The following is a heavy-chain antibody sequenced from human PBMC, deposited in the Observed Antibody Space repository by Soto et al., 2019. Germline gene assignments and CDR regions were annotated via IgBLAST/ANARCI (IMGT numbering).Heavy chain of an antibody. CDR3: ASRSYAMDI. J-gene: IGHJ6*02. Sequence: QVQLQESGPGLVKPSGTLSLTCAVSGGSISSSNWWRWVRQPPGKGLEWIGEIFHNGKTYSNPSLTGRVTMSVDKSKNQFSLNLNSVTAADTAVYYCASRSYAMDIWGQGTTVTVSS. D-gene: IGHD3-16*02. CDR1: GGSISSSNW. V-gene: IGHV4-4*02. CDR2: IFHNGKT.